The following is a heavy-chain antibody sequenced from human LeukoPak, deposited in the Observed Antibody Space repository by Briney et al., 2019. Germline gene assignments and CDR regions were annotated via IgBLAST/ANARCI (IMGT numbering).Heavy chain of an antibody. J-gene: IGHJ4*02. D-gene: IGHD5-12*01. Sequence: SETLSLTCTVSGGSISRYYWSWIRQPAGKGLEWIGRIYTSGSTSYNPSLKSRVTISVDKSKSQFSLKLSSVTAADTAVYYCARDWDSGYDLVDWGQGTLVIVSS. CDR2: IYTSGST. V-gene: IGHV4-4*07. CDR1: GGSISRYY. CDR3: ARDWDSGYDLVD.